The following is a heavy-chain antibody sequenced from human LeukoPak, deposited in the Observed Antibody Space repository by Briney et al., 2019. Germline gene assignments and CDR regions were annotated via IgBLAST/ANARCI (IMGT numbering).Heavy chain of an antibody. V-gene: IGHV4-39*01. J-gene: IGHJ3*02. Sequence: SETLSLTCTVSGGSISSSNYYWGWFRQPPGKGLERIGSIYYSGSTYYNPSLKSRVTISVDTSKNQFSLKLSSVTAADTAVYYCARPESGTYVARAFDIWGQGTMVNVSS. CDR3: ARPESGTYVARAFDI. D-gene: IGHD1-26*01. CDR1: GGSISSSNYY. CDR2: IYYSGST.